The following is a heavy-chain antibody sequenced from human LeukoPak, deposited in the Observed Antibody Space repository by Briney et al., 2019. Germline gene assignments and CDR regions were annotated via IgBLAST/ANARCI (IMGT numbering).Heavy chain of an antibody. V-gene: IGHV3-21*01. CDR3: ARADYYETSGPFGY. J-gene: IGHJ4*02. CDR1: GFXFSSYG. D-gene: IGHD3-22*01. CDR2: ISYNSNYI. Sequence: GRSLRLSCAASGFXFSSYGIHWVRQAPGKGLEWVSFISYNSNYIFYADSVKGRFTISRDNAKNSLYLQMNSLRAEDTAVYYCARADYYETSGPFGYWGQGTLVIVSS.